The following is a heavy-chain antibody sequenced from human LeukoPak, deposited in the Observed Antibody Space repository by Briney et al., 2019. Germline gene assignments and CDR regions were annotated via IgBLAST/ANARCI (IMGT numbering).Heavy chain of an antibody. Sequence: ASVKVSCKVSGYTLTELSMHWVRQAPGKGLEWMGGFDPEDGETIYAQKFQGRVTMTEDTSTDTAYMELSSLRSEDTAVYYCATAVPTDYDFWSGYSAWGQGTLVTVSS. J-gene: IGHJ5*02. CDR2: FDPEDGET. V-gene: IGHV1-24*01. D-gene: IGHD3-3*01. CDR3: ATAVPTDYDFWSGYSA. CDR1: GYTLTELS.